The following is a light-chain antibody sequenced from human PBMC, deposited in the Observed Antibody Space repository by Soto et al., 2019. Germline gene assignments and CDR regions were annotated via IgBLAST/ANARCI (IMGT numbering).Light chain of an antibody. CDR2: GDT. Sequence: QSVLTQPPSVSGAPGQRVTISCTGSSSNIGAGYDAHWYQQLPGKVPKLLIYGDTNRPSGVPDRFSGSKSGTSASLAITGLQPEDEADDYCQSYDNSLSGPVFGPGTKLTVL. CDR3: QSYDNSLSGPV. CDR1: SSNIGAGYD. V-gene: IGLV1-40*01. J-gene: IGLJ1*01.